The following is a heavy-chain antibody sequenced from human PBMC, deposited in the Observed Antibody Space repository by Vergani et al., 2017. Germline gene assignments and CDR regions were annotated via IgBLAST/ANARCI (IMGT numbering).Heavy chain of an antibody. V-gene: IGHV1-2*02. CDR3: ASRPWWELNNEWYFDL. D-gene: IGHD2-15*01. CDR1: GYTFTGYY. Sequence: QVQLVQSGAEVKKPGASVKVSCKASGYTFTGYYMHWVRQAPGQGLEWMGWINPNSGGQNYAQKFQGRVTMTRDTSISTAYMELSRLRSDDTAVYYCASRPWWELNNEWYFDLWGRGTLVTVSS. CDR2: INPNSGGQ. J-gene: IGHJ2*01.